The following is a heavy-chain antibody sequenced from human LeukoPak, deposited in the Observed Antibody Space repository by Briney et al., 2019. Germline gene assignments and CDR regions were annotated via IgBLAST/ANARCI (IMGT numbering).Heavy chain of an antibody. D-gene: IGHD5-18*01. J-gene: IGHJ4*02. CDR3: ARGLGYSYAIYYFDY. Sequence: ASVKVSCKASGYTFTSYDINWVRQATGQGLEWMGWMNPNSGNTNYAQKLQGRVTMTTDTSTSTAYMELRSLRSEDTAVYYCARGLGYSYAIYYFDYWGQGTLVTVSS. V-gene: IGHV1-8*02. CDR1: GYTFTSYD. CDR2: MNPNSGNT.